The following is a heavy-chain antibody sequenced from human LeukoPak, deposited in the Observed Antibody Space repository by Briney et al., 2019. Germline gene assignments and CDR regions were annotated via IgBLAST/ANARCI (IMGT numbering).Heavy chain of an antibody. V-gene: IGHV1-2*02. D-gene: IGHD1-1*01. CDR2: INPNSGGT. CDR1: GYTFTGYY. Sequence: ASVKVSCKASGYTFTGYYMHWVRQAPGQGLEWMGWINPNSGGTNYAQKFQGRVTMTRDTSISTAYMELSRLRSDDTAVYHCARATRENYYYYYMDVWGKGTTVTISS. J-gene: IGHJ6*03. CDR3: ARATRENYYYYYMDV.